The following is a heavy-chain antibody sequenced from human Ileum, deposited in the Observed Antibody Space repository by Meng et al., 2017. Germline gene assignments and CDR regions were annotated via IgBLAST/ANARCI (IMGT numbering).Heavy chain of an antibody. V-gene: IGHV3-66*01. CDR2: IYVDGRT. Sequence: VQLVESGGGLVQPGGSLGLSCAASGFTVSVNYMSWVRQAPGKGLEWVSCIYVDGRTYYADSVKGRFTIFRDSSKNTLYLQMNSLRAEDTAVYYCAKSVNFDAGGYYPWGQGTLVTVSS. D-gene: IGHD3-22*01. J-gene: IGHJ5*02. CDR3: AKSVNFDAGGYYP. CDR1: GFTVSVNY.